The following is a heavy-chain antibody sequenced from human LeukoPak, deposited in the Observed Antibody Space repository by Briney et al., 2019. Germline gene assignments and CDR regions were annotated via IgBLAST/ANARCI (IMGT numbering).Heavy chain of an antibody. CDR1: GFTFSSYD. J-gene: IGHJ4*02. V-gene: IGHV3-13*01. CDR3: AGADTLGGYYFDN. D-gene: IGHD3-16*01. Sequence: GGSLRLSCAASGFTFSSYDMHWVRQATGKGLEWVSVIGTNGDTYYPGSVKGRFTISRENAKNSLYLQMNSLRAGDTAVYYCAGADTLGGYYFDNWGQGTLVTVSS. CDR2: IGTNGDT.